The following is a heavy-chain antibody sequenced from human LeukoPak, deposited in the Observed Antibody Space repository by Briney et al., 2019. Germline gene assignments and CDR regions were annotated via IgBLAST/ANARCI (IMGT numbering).Heavy chain of an antibody. CDR3: ARDPTYYDFWSGYLRGSFDY. J-gene: IGHJ4*02. CDR1: GGSISSSSYY. Sequence: PSETLSLTCTVSGGSISSSSYYWGWIRQPPGKGLEWIGSIYYSGSTYYNPSLKSRVTIPVDTSKNQFSLKLSSVTAADTAVYYCARDPTYYDFWSGYLRGSFDYWGQGTLVTVSS. V-gene: IGHV4-39*07. CDR2: IYYSGST. D-gene: IGHD3-3*01.